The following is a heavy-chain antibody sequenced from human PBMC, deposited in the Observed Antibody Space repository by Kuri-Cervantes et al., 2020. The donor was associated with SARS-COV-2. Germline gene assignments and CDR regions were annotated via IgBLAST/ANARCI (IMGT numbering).Heavy chain of an antibody. D-gene: IGHD6-25*01. V-gene: IGHV3-21*01. CDR3: AREGIRQQRPHRHRYFDL. CDR2: ISSSSSYI. CDR1: GFNFDRYA. Sequence: GESLKISCVASGFNFDRYAMTWVRQAPGKGLEWVSSISSSSSYIYYADSVKGRFTISRDNAKNSLYLQMNSLRAEDTAVYYCAREGIRQQRPHRHRYFDLWGRGTLVTVSS. J-gene: IGHJ2*01.